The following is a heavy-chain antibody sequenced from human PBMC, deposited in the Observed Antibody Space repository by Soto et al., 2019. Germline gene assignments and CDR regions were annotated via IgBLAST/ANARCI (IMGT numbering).Heavy chain of an antibody. D-gene: IGHD5-18*01. CDR2: INAGNGNT. Sequence: GASVKVSCKASGYTFTSYAMHWVRQAPGQRLERMGWINAGNGNTKYSQKFQGRVTITRDTSASTAYMELSSLRSEDTAVYYCARGVLYSYGFYYYYMDVWGKGTTVPVSS. V-gene: IGHV1-3*01. J-gene: IGHJ6*03. CDR1: GYTFTSYA. CDR3: ARGVLYSYGFYYYYMDV.